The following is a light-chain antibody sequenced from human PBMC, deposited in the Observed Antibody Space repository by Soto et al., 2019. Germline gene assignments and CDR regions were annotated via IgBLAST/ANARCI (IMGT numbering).Light chain of an antibody. CDR1: QSVSSN. CDR2: GAS. J-gene: IGKJ1*01. V-gene: IGKV3-20*01. Sequence: EIVMTQSPATLSVSPGERATLSCRASQSVSSNFAWYQQKPGQAPRLLIYGASTRATGIPDRFSGSGSGTDFILTISRLEPEDFALYYCGQFVSSPPRTFGQGTKVDIK. CDR3: GQFVSSPPRT.